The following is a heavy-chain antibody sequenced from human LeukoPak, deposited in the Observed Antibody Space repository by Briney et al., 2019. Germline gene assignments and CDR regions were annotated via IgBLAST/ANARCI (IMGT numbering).Heavy chain of an antibody. CDR1: GFTFSSYS. J-gene: IGHJ4*02. Sequence: GGSLRLSCAASGFTFSSYSMHWVRQAPGKGLEYVSHMSPNGDNTYYADSVKGRFTISRDNSKNTLFLQMASLRGEDTAVYYCARAPREGYSGSYHDYWGQGTLVTVSS. V-gene: IGHV3-64*02. CDR2: MSPNGDNT. CDR3: ARAPREGYSGSYHDY. D-gene: IGHD1-26*01.